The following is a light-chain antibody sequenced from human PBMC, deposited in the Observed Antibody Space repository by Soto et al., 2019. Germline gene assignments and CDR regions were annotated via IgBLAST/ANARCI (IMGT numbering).Light chain of an antibody. Sequence: QSVLTQPPSASGTPGQRVTISCSGSSSNIGINTVNWYQQLPGTAPKLLIYSNNQRPSGVPDRFSGSKSGTSASLAISGLQSEDEADYYCAAWDDSLNDPGAFGTGTKVTVL. J-gene: IGLJ1*01. CDR2: SNN. CDR3: AAWDDSLNDPGA. CDR1: SSNIGINT. V-gene: IGLV1-44*01.